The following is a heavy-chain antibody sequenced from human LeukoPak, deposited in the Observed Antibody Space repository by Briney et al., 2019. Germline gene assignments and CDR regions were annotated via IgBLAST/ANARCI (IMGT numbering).Heavy chain of an antibody. CDR1: GFTFDDYG. CDR3: ARDDGGSSPFDY. Sequence: GGSLRLSCAASGFTFDDYGMSWVRQAPGKGLEWVSGINWNGGSTGYADSVKGRFTISRDNAKNSLYLLMNSLRAEDTAVYYCARDDGGSSPFDYWGQGTLVTVSS. D-gene: IGHD4-23*01. CDR2: INWNGGST. J-gene: IGHJ4*02. V-gene: IGHV3-20*04.